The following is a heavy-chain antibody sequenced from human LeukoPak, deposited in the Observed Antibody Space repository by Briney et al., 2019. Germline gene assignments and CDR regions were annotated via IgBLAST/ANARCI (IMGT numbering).Heavy chain of an antibody. Sequence: GGSLRLSCAASGFTFSSYWMHWVRQAPGKGLVWVSRISDGGSTTTYADSVKGRFTISRDNAKNTLYLQMNGLRAEDTAVYYCSRSAYYDGSGNYYDYWGQGTLVTASS. V-gene: IGHV3-74*01. CDR3: SRSAYYDGSGNYYDY. CDR1: GFTFSSYW. J-gene: IGHJ4*02. D-gene: IGHD3-22*01. CDR2: ISDGGSTT.